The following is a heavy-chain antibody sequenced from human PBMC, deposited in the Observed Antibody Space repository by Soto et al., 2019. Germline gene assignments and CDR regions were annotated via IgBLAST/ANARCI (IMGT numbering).Heavy chain of an antibody. J-gene: IGHJ6*03. D-gene: IGHD6-6*01. V-gene: IGHV3-7*01. CDR3: ARDRWSSSAYYYYMDV. Sequence: EVQLVESGGGLVQPGGSLRLSCAASGFTFSSYWMSWVRQAPGKGLEWVANIKQDGSEKYYVDSVKGRFTTSRDNDKNSLYLQMNSLRAEDTAVYYCARDRWSSSAYYYYMDVWGKGTTVTVSS. CDR2: IKQDGSEK. CDR1: GFTFSSYW.